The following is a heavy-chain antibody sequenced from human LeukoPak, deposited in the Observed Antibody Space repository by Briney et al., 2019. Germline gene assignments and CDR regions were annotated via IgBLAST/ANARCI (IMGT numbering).Heavy chain of an antibody. CDR3: AGVGSSNWLGIFDY. D-gene: IGHD4-11*01. CDR1: GGSISSYY. Sequence: SETLSLTCTVSGGSISSYYWSWIRQPPGKGLEWIGYISYSGTTNYNPSLKSRVTISVDTSTNQFSLKLTPVIAADTAVYYCAGVGSSNWLGIFDYWGQGTLVTVSS. CDR2: ISYSGTT. V-gene: IGHV4-59*01. J-gene: IGHJ4*02.